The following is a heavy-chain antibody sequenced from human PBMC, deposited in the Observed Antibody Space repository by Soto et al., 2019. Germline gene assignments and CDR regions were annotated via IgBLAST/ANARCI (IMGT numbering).Heavy chain of an antibody. D-gene: IGHD4-17*01. J-gene: IGHJ4*02. CDR3: AKDHLLTTVTTVGD. CDR2: ISYHGNDK. V-gene: IGHV3-30*18. Sequence: QVQLVESGGGVVQPGRSLRLSCAASGFTFSTYGMHWDRQAPGKGLEWVAVISYHGNDKYYAESVKGRFTISRDNFKNTLYLQMDSLRAEDTAVYYCAKDHLLTTVTTVGDWGQGTLVTVSS. CDR1: GFTFSTYG.